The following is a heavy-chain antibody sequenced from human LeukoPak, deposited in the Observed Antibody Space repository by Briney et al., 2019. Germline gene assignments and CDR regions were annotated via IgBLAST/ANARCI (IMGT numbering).Heavy chain of an antibody. CDR2: IYSSGST. J-gene: IGHJ4*02. CDR3: ARTFLSGDGYKVGYFDY. CDR1: GFSVRTND. D-gene: IGHD5-24*01. V-gene: IGHV3-53*01. Sequence: GGSLRLSCAVSGFSVRTNDMSWVRQAPGKGPEWVSLIYSSGSTYYRDSVKGRFTISRDNSQNTLYLHMNSLSAEDTAVYYCARTFLSGDGYKVGYFDYWGQGTLVTVSS.